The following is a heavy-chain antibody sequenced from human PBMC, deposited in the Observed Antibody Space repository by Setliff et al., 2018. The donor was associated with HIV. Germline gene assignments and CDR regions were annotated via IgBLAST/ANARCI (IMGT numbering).Heavy chain of an antibody. CDR1: GYIFTNYG. D-gene: IGHD6-25*01. Sequence: ASVKVSCKASGYIFTNYGISWVRQAPGQGLEWMGWITGYNGNTNYAEKFQGRVTMTIDTSTSTAYLELRSLRSDDTAVYYCARDRLNVYSSGWGVGYWGQGTLVTVSS. J-gene: IGHJ4*02. V-gene: IGHV1-18*01. CDR3: ARDRLNVYSSGWGVGY. CDR2: ITGYNGNT.